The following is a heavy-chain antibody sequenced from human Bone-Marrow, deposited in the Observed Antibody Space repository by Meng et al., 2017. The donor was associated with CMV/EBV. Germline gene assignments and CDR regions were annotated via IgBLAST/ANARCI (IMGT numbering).Heavy chain of an antibody. CDR3: ASGVYGDDY. V-gene: IGHV4-34*01. CDR2: INHSGST. J-gene: IGHJ4*02. D-gene: IGHD4-17*01. Sequence: SETLSLTCAVSGGSFSGYYWSWIRQPPGKGLEWIGEINHSGSTNYNPSHKSRVTISVDTSKTQFSLKFSSVTAADTAVYYCASGVYGDDYWGQGTLVTVSS. CDR1: GGSFSGYY.